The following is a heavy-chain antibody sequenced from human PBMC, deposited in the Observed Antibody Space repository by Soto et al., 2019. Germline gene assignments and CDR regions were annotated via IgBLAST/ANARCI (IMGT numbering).Heavy chain of an antibody. CDR3: ARQSNTAMVRFYGIDY. J-gene: IGHJ4*02. CDR1: GGSISSGGYY. Sequence: SETLSLTCTVSGGSISSGGYYWSWIRQHPGKGLEWIGYIYYSGSTYYNPSLKSRVTISVDTSKNQFSLKLSSVTAADTAVYHCARQSNTAMVRFYGIDYWGQGTLVTVSS. D-gene: IGHD5-18*01. CDR2: IYYSGST. V-gene: IGHV4-31*03.